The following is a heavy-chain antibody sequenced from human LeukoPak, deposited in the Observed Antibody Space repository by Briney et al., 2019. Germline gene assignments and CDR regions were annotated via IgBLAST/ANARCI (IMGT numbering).Heavy chain of an antibody. Sequence: PGGSLRLSCAASGFTFSSYAMSWVRQAPGKGLEWVSAISGSGGSTYYADSVKGRFTISRDNSKNTLYLQINSLRAEDTAVYYCAKGARGVIRSYYYYYGMDVWGQGTTVTVSS. D-gene: IGHD3-10*01. CDR1: GFTFSSYA. J-gene: IGHJ6*02. CDR3: AKGARGVIRSYYYYYGMDV. CDR2: ISGSGGST. V-gene: IGHV3-23*01.